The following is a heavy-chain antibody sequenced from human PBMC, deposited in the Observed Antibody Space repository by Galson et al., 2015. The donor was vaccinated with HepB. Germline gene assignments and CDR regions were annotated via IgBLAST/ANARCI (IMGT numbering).Heavy chain of an antibody. CDR3: ARLPPYGDVRLWYFDL. V-gene: IGHV4-59*01. Sequence: SETLSLTCTVSGGSISNYYWSWIRQPPGEGLEWLGFIFHTGNTNYNPSLKSRVTISLDTSKNQFSLKLKSVTAADTAVYYCARLPPYGDVRLWYFDLWGRGTLVTVSS. D-gene: IGHD4-17*01. CDR1: GGSISNYY. J-gene: IGHJ2*01. CDR2: IFHTGNT.